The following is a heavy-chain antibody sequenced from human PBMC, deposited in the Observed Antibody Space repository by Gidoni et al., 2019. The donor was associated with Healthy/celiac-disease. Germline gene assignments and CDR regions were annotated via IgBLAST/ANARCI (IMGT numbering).Heavy chain of an antibody. D-gene: IGHD3-22*01. V-gene: IGHV3-33*01. CDR1: GFTFSSYG. Sequence: QVQLVESGGGVVQPGRSLRLSCAASGFTFSSYGMHWVRQAPGKGLGWVAVIWYDGSNKYYADSVKGRFTISRDNSKNTLYLQMNSLRAEDTAVYYCARDYYDSSGYYDYWGQGTLVTVSS. CDR3: ARDYYDSSGYYDY. CDR2: IWYDGSNK. J-gene: IGHJ4*02.